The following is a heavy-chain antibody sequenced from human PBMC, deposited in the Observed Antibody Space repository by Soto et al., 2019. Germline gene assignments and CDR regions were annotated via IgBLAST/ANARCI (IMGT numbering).Heavy chain of an antibody. CDR1: GFTFSSYW. Sequence: GGSLRLSCAASGFTFSSYWMHWVRQAPGKGLVWVSRINSDGSSTSYRDSVKGRFTISRDNAKNTLYQQMNNLRAEDTAVYYCARGEGDSNYNGKYYYYYYMDVWGKGTTVTVSS. J-gene: IGHJ6*03. CDR3: ARGEGDSNYNGKYYYYYYMDV. V-gene: IGHV3-74*01. CDR2: INSDGSST. D-gene: IGHD4-4*01.